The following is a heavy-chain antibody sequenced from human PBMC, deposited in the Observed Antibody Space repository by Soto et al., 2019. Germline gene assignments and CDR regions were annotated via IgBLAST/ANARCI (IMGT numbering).Heavy chain of an antibody. CDR3: ARVMGRSPLDYGDYEQAILRGPLNWFDP. CDR2: INPSGGST. CDR1: GYTFTSYY. Sequence: GASVKVSCKASGYTFTSYYMHWVRQAPGQGLEWMGIINPSGGSTSYAQKFQGRVTMTRDTSTSTVYMELSSLRSEDTAVYYCARVMGRSPLDYGDYEQAILRGPLNWFDPWGQGTLVTVS. D-gene: IGHD4-17*01. V-gene: IGHV1-46*01. J-gene: IGHJ5*02.